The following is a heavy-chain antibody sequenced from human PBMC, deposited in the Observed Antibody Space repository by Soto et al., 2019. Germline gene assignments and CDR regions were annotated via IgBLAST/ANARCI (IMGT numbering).Heavy chain of an antibody. V-gene: IGHV4-4*02. Sequence: SETLSLTCAVSGDSISSSVWWTWVRQPPGKGLEWIGEVFHTGNTNYNPSLKSRVTMSVDKSTNEFSLKVTSVTAADTAIYYCARKTWVRFDYWGQGALVTVSS. CDR2: VFHTGNT. D-gene: IGHD7-27*01. J-gene: IGHJ4*02. CDR1: GDSISSSVW. CDR3: ARKTWVRFDY.